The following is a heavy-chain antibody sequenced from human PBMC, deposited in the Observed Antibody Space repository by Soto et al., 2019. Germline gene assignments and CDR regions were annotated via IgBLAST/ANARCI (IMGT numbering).Heavy chain of an antibody. D-gene: IGHD6-19*01. CDR2: IYSGGST. CDR1: GFTVSSNY. V-gene: IGHV3-53*01. CDR3: ARDFRIAVAGKYDYYYYDGMAV. Sequence: PGGSLRLSCAASGFTVSSNYMSWVRQAPGKGLEWVSVIYSGGSTYYADSVKGRFTISRDNSKNTLYLQMNSLRAEDTAVYYCARDFRIAVAGKYDYYYYDGMAVWGQGTTVTGSS. J-gene: IGHJ6*02.